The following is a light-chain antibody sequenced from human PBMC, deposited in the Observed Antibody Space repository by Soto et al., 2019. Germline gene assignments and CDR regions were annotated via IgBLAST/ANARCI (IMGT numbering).Light chain of an antibody. J-gene: IGLJ2*01. CDR1: SSDVGGYIY. V-gene: IGLV2-14*01. CDR2: EVS. Sequence: QSVLTQPASVSGSPGQSITISCTGTSSDVGGYIYVSWYQQHPGKAPKLMIYEVSNRPSGVSNRFSGSKSGNTASLTISGLQAEDEADNYCTSYSDSTTLVVFGGGTKLTVL. CDR3: TSYSDSTTLVV.